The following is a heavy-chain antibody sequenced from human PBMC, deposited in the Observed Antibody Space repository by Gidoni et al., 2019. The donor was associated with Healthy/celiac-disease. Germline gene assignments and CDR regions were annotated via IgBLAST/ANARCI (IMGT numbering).Heavy chain of an antibody. V-gene: IGHV4-59*01. CDR1: GGSISSYY. CDR3: ARADYYGSGGLDY. D-gene: IGHD3-10*01. CDR2: IYYSGST. Sequence: QVQLQESGPGLVKPSETLSLTCTVSGGSISSYYWSWIRQPPGKGLEWIGYIYYSGSTNYNPSLKSRVTISVDTSKNQFSLKLSSVTAADTAVYYCARADYYGSGGLDYWGQGTLVTVSS. J-gene: IGHJ4*02.